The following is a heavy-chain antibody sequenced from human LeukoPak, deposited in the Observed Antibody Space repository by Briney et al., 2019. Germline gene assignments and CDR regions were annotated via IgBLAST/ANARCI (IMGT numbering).Heavy chain of an antibody. V-gene: IGHV3-48*03. Sequence: GALRLSCAASGFTFSSYEMNWVRQAPGKGLEWVSYISSSGSTIYYADSVKGRFTISRDNAKNSLYLQMNSLRAEDTAVYYCAELGITMFGGVWGKGTTVTISS. CDR1: GFTFSSYE. D-gene: IGHD3-10*02. CDR3: AELGITMFGGV. J-gene: IGHJ6*04. CDR2: ISSSGSTI.